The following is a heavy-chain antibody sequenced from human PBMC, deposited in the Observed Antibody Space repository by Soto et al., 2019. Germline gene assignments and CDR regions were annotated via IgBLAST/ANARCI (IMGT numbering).Heavy chain of an antibody. D-gene: IGHD2-21*02. CDR2: LQTDGSHP. J-gene: IGHJ4*02. V-gene: IGHV3-74*01. CDR1: GFTFDYYW. Sequence: EVQLVESGGGLVQPGGSLRLSCVASGFTFDYYWMHWVRHAPGEGLMWVSRLQTDGSHPAYADSVKGRFTISRDNAKKTLYLQMNNLRAEDTAVDYCARGGDPDYWGQGTLVTVSS. CDR3: ARGGDPDY.